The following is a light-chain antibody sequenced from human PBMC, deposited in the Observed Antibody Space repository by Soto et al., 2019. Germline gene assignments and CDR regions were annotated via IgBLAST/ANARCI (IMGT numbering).Light chain of an antibody. V-gene: IGLV2-14*01. CDR1: SSDVGGYDY. J-gene: IGLJ1*01. CDR2: DVS. CDR3: SSYTSSSTHV. Sequence: QSVLTQPRSVSGSPGQSIAISCTGTSSDVGGYDYVSWYQQHPGKAPKLMISDVSNRLPGVSNRFSGSKSGNTAFLTISGLQSEDEADYYCSSYTSSSTHVFGAGAKVTVL.